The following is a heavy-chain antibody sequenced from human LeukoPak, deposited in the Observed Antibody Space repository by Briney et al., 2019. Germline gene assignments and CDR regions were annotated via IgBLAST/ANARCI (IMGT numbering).Heavy chain of an antibody. Sequence: GGSLRLSCAASGFTFSSYSMNWVRQAPGKGLEWVSSISSSSSYIYCADSVKGRFTISRDNAKNSLYLQMNSLRAEDTAVYYCARGYYDILTSFDYWGQGTLVTVSS. V-gene: IGHV3-21*01. CDR1: GFTFSSYS. J-gene: IGHJ4*02. CDR3: ARGYYDILTSFDY. CDR2: ISSSSSYI. D-gene: IGHD3-9*01.